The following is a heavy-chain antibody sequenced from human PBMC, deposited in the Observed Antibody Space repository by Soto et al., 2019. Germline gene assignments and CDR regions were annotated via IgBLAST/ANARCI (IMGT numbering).Heavy chain of an antibody. J-gene: IGHJ6*02. Sequence: QVHLVQSGAEVKKPGSSVNISCKASGGTFGTYGLNWVRQFPGQGLEWMGGIIPASDTENYAQKFQGRVTITAEKSTNIAHMQMDSLTSDDTAVYYCATAVTAGTYYNYGLDVWGQGTTVTVS. CDR3: ATAVTAGTYYNYGLDV. V-gene: IGHV1-69*14. CDR2: IIPASDTE. CDR1: GGTFGTYG. D-gene: IGHD2-21*02.